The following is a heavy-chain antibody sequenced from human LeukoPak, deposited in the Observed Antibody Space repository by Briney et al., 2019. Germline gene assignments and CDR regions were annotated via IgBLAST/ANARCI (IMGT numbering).Heavy chain of an antibody. V-gene: IGHV3-23*01. CDR1: GGSISSGDYY. D-gene: IGHD2-2*01. J-gene: IGHJ4*02. Sequence: LSLTCTVSGGSISSGDYYWSWIRQPPGKGLEWVSAISGSGGSTYYADSVKGRFTISRDNSKNTLYLQMNSLRAEDTAVYYCAKDDGYCSSTSCYFVDYWGQGTLVTVSS. CDR3: AKDDGYCSSTSCYFVDY. CDR2: ISGSGGST.